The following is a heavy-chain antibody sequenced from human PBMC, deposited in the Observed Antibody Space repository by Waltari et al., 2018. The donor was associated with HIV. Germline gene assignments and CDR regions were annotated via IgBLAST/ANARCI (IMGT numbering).Heavy chain of an antibody. CDR1: GGTFSSYA. J-gene: IGHJ6*02. V-gene: IGHV1-69*01. CDR2: IIPAFGTA. CDR3: ARDHRGNKLLYGMDV. Sequence: QVQLVQSGAEVKKPGSSVRVSCKVSGGTFSSYALNWVRQAPRQGLEWMGGIIPAFGTANYAERFQGRVTITADEYTSTAYMDLSSLRSEDTAVYFCARDHRGNKLLYGMDVWGQGTTVTV.